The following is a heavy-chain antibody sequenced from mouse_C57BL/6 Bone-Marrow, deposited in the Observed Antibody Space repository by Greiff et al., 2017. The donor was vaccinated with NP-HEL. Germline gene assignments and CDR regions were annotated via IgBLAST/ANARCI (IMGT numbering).Heavy chain of an antibody. CDR3: TPDYYGSRGFAY. V-gene: IGHV14-4*01. Sequence: VQLQQSGAELVRPGASVKLSCTASGFNFKDDYMHWVKQRPEQGLEWIGWIDPENGDTEYASKFQGKATIKADTSSNTAYLQLSSQASEDTAVYYCTPDYYGSRGFAYWGQGTLVTVSA. J-gene: IGHJ3*01. CDR1: GFNFKDDY. CDR2: IDPENGDT. D-gene: IGHD1-1*01.